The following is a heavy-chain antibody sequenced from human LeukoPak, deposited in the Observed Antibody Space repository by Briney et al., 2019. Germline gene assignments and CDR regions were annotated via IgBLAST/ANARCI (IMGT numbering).Heavy chain of an antibody. CDR2: IRSKANSYAT. Sequence: GGSLRLSCAASGFTFSGSAMHWVRQASGKGLEWVGRIRSKANSYATAYAASVKGRFTISRDDSKNTAHLQMNSLKTEDTAVYYCTRRDDSSGISFDYWGQGTLVTVSS. V-gene: IGHV3-73*01. CDR1: GFTFSGSA. J-gene: IGHJ4*02. CDR3: TRRDDSSGISFDY. D-gene: IGHD3-22*01.